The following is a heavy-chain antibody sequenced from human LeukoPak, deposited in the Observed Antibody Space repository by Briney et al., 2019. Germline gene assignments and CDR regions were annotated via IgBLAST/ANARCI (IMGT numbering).Heavy chain of an antibody. D-gene: IGHD3-22*01. CDR1: GFSVSGNF. CDR3: ARGRSRSSSGWYFDY. J-gene: IGHJ4*02. Sequence: PGGSLRLSCTASGFSVSGNFMTWVRQAPGKGLEWISFIYAGGTTSYAGSVKGRFTLSRNNSKNTIYLQLNSLGVEDTAVYYCARGRSRSSSGWYFDYWGQGTLVTDSS. V-gene: IGHV3-53*01. CDR2: IYAGGTT.